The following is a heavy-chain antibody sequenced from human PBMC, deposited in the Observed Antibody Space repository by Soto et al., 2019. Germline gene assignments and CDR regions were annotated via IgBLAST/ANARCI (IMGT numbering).Heavy chain of an antibody. J-gene: IGHJ5*02. V-gene: IGHV4-59*01. CDR1: GGSISSYY. CDR2: IYYSGST. CDR3: ARGEGDQKYNWFDP. Sequence: ASETLSLTCTVSGGSISSYYWSWIRQPPGKGLEWIGYIYYSGSTNYNPSLKSRVTISVDTSKNQFSLKLSSVTAADTAVYYCARGEGDQKYNWFDPWGQGTLVTVSS.